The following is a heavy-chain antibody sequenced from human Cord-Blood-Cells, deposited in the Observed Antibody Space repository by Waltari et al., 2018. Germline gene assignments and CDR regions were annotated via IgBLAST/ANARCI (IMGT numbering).Heavy chain of an antibody. CDR3: ARQTGYRGSYPDY. J-gene: IGHJ4*02. V-gene: IGHV1-69*01. CDR2: MIPIYGKA. CDR1: GGTFSSYA. D-gene: IGHD1-26*01. Sequence: QVQLVQSGAEVKKPGSSVKVSCKASGGTFSSYAISWVRHATGQGLEWSGGMIPIYGKADYAQKFQGRVTVTAYESTSTAYMELSSLRSEDTAVYYCARQTGYRGSYPDYWGQGTLVTVSS.